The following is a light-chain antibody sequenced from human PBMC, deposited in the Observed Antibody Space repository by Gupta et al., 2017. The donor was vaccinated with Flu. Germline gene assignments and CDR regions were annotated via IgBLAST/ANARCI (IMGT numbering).Light chain of an antibody. CDR1: QSMRTY. J-gene: IGKJ2*01. V-gene: IGKV1-39*01. CDR3: QQSYSMSYT. Sequence: GDRGTITCRSSQSMRTYLNLYQQKPGKAPHLVIYGAASLASGVPSRFSGSGSGTNFTLTISSLQPEDFADYYCQQSYSMSYTFGQGTKLDVK. CDR2: GAA.